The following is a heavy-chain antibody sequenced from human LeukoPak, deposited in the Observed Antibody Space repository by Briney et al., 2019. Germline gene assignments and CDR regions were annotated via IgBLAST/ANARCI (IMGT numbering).Heavy chain of an antibody. CDR3: ARDYGGSSPFDY. V-gene: IGHV3-7*01. CDR1: GFTFSSYW. Sequence: GGSLRLSCVASGFTFSSYWATWVRQAPGKGLEWVANIDPDGSHQYYVDSVKGRFTISRDNAKNSLYLQMNSLRAEDTAVYYCARDYGGSSPFDYWGQGTLVTVSS. D-gene: IGHD4-23*01. J-gene: IGHJ4*02. CDR2: IDPDGSHQ.